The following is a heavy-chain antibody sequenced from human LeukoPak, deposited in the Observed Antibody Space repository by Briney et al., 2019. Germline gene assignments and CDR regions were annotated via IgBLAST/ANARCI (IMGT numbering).Heavy chain of an antibody. Sequence: GGSLRLSCAASGFTFSSYSMNWVRQAPGKGLEWVSSISSSSSYIYYADSVKGRFTISRDNSKNTLYLQMNSLRAEDTAVYYCARGALEWLLSLNWFDPWGQGTLVTVSS. CDR3: ARGALEWLLSLNWFDP. J-gene: IGHJ5*02. V-gene: IGHV3-21*01. D-gene: IGHD3-3*01. CDR1: GFTFSSYS. CDR2: ISSSSSYI.